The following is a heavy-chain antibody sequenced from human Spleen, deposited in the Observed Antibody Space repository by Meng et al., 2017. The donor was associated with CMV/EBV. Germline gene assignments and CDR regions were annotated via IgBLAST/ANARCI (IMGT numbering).Heavy chain of an antibody. J-gene: IGHJ3*02. D-gene: IGHD4-11*01. V-gene: IGHV3-23*01. CDR2: ISGSGGST. Sequence: GESLKISCAASGFTFSSYAMSWVRQAPGKGLEWVSAISGSGGSTYYADSVKGRFTISRDNSKNTLYLQMNSLRAEDTAVYYCAKDVTTVTTGAFDIWGQGTMVTVSS. CDR3: AKDVTTVTTGAFDI. CDR1: GFTFSSYA.